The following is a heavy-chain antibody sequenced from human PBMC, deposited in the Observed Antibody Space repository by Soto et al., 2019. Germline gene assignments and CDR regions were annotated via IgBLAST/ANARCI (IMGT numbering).Heavy chain of an antibody. CDR1: GGTFSSYA. D-gene: IGHD2-2*02. Sequence: QVQLVQSGAEVKKPGSSVKVSCKASGGTFSSYAISWVRQAPGQGLEWMGGIIPIFGTANYAQKFQGRVTITADESTSTAYMELSSLRSEDTAVYYCARNGYCSSTSCYNPSSWYFDLWGRGTLVTVSS. V-gene: IGHV1-69*01. CDR3: ARNGYCSSTSCYNPSSWYFDL. J-gene: IGHJ2*01. CDR2: IIPIFGTA.